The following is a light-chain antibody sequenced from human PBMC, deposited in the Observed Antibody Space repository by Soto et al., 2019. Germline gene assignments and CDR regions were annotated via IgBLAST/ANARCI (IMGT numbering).Light chain of an antibody. V-gene: IGKV3D-20*02. J-gene: IGKJ4*01. CDR2: GVT. CDR3: LQRSNWPPLLS. CDR1: PTFTSSY. Sequence: EIVLTQSPDTLSLSPGESATLSCRASPTFTSSYLAWYQQRPGQAPRLLIYGVTKRATGIPDRFSGSRSGTDFTLTISSLEPEDFAFYYCLQRSNWPPLLSFGGGTKVEIK.